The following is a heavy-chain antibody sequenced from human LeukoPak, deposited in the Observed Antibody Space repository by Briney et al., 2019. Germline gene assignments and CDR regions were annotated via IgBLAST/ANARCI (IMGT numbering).Heavy chain of an antibody. V-gene: IGHV4-59*12. CDR1: GGSISTYY. D-gene: IGHD5-12*01. CDR2: IYYTGST. J-gene: IGHJ5*02. CDR3: ARVEDSGYDYRGRFDP. Sequence: SETLSLTCTVSGGSISTYYWSWIRQPPGKGLEWIGYIYYTGSTNYNPSLKSRVTISVDTSKNQFSLKLSSVTAADTAVYYCARVEDSGYDYRGRFDPWGQGTLITVSS.